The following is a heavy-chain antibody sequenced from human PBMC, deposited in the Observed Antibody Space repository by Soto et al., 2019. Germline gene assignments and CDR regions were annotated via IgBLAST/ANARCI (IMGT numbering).Heavy chain of an antibody. V-gene: IGHV4-34*01. CDR2: INHSGST. J-gene: IGHJ4*02. CDR3: ARGTTYYDFWSGYYTGFGY. Sequence: ETLSLTCAVYGGSFSGYYWSWIRQPPGKGLEWIGEINHSGSTNYNPSLKSRVTISVDTSKNQFSLKLSSVTAADTAVYYCARGTTYYDFWSGYYTGFGYWGQGTLVTVSS. CDR1: GGSFSGYY. D-gene: IGHD3-3*01.